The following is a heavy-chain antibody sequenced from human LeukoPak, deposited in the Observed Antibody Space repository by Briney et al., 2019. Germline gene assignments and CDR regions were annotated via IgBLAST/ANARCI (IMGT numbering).Heavy chain of an antibody. CDR3: ARDSGWSDTAMVQDY. J-gene: IGHJ4*02. Sequence: SETLSLTCAVSGYSISSGYYWGWIRQPPGKGLEWIGSIYHSGSTYYNPSLKSRVTISVDTSKSQFSLKLSSVTAADTAVYYCARDSGWSDTAMVQDYWGQGTLVTVSS. CDR1: GYSISSGYY. CDR2: IYHSGST. D-gene: IGHD5-18*01. V-gene: IGHV4-38-2*02.